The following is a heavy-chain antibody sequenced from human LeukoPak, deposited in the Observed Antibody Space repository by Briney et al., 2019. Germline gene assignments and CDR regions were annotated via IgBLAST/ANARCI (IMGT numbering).Heavy chain of an antibody. Sequence: SETLSLTCTVSGGSISSYYWSWIRQPAGKGLEWIGRIYTSGSTNYNPSLKSRVTTSVDKSKNQFSLKLSSVTAADTAVYYCAVMDYYYYMDVWGKGTTVTVSS. J-gene: IGHJ6*03. D-gene: IGHD2-21*01. CDR2: IYTSGST. V-gene: IGHV4-4*07. CDR1: GGSISSYY. CDR3: AVMDYYYYMDV.